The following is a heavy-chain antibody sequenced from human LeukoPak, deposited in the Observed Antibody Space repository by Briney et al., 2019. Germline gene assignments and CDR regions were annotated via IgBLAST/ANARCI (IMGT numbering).Heavy chain of an antibody. D-gene: IGHD3-10*01. CDR2: MSSSGIS. J-gene: IGHJ5*02. V-gene: IGHV4-61*02. CDR3: ARGPFTTLRGADNWFDP. CDR1: NGSISSDTYF. Sequence: PSETLSLTCTVSNGSISSDTYFWSWIRQPAGKGLEWIGRMSSSGISTYSPSLKSRVTISIDASRNQFSVNLSSVTAADTAVYYCARGPFTTLRGADNWFDPWGQGTLVTVSS.